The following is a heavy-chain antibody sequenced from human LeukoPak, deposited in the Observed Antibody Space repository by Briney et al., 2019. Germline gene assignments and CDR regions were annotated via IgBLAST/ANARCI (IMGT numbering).Heavy chain of an antibody. D-gene: IGHD1-1*01. CDR2: TRFDDSYK. J-gene: IGHJ5*02. CDR1: GFSFSSSG. V-gene: IGHV3-30*02. CDR3: AKSSAGITWFDP. Sequence: GGSLRLSCAASGFSFSSSGMHCVRQAPGKGPEWVAFTRFDDSYKAYGDSVKGRFTISRDNSKNTLYLQMDSLRSDDTAVYYCAKSSAGITWFDPWGQGTLVTVSS.